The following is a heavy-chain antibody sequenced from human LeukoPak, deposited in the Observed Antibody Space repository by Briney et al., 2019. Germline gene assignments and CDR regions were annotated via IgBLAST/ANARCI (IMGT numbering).Heavy chain of an antibody. J-gene: IGHJ5*02. CDR2: IYYSGST. CDR3: ARGSYRSGSYNWFDP. D-gene: IGHD3-10*01. CDR1: GGSISSGGYY. V-gene: IGHV4-31*03. Sequence: SQTLSLTCTVSGGSISSGGYYWSWIRQLPGKGLEWIGYIYYSGSTYYNPSLKSRVTTSVDTSKNQFSLKLSSVTAADTAVYYCARGSYRSGSYNWFDPWGQGTLVTVSS.